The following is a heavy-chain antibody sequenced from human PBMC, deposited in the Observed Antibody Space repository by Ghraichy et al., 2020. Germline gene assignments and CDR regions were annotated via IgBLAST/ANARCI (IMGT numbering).Heavy chain of an antibody. CDR2: IGTAGDT. CDR3: ARAAPTESGYYYGMDV. CDR1: GFTFSSYD. D-gene: IGHD1-14*01. V-gene: IGHV3-13*01. Sequence: GGSLRLSCAASGFTFSSYDMHWVRQATGKGLEWVSAIGTAGDTYYPGSVKGRFTISRENAKNSLYLQMNSLRAGDTAVYYCARAAPTESGYYYGMDVWGQGTTVTVSS. J-gene: IGHJ6*02.